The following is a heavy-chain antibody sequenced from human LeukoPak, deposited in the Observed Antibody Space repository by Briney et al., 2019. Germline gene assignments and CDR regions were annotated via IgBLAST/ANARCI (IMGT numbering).Heavy chain of an antibody. CDR1: GGTFSSYA. J-gene: IGHJ4*02. CDR2: INPSGGST. Sequence: ASVKVSCKASGGTFSSYAISWVRQAPGQGLEWMGIINPSGGSTSYAQKSQGRVTMTRDMSTSTVYMELSSLRSEDTAVYYCARGLGVATIDYWGQGTLVTVSS. V-gene: IGHV1-46*01. CDR3: ARGLGVATIDY. D-gene: IGHD5-12*01.